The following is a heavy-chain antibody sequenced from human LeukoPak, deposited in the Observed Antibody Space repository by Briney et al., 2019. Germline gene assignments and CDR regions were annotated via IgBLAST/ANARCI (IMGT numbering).Heavy chain of an antibody. V-gene: IGHV3-48*03. CDR3: AREDSDIVVVTVHGERYFDY. CDR1: GFTFSSYE. Sequence: GGSLRLSCAASGFTFSSYEMNWVRQAPGKGLEWVSYISSSGSTLYYADSVKGRFTISRDNAKNSLYLQMNSLRAEDTAVYYCAREDSDIVVVTVHGERYFDYWGQGTLVTVSS. J-gene: IGHJ4*02. CDR2: ISSSGSTL. D-gene: IGHD2-21*02.